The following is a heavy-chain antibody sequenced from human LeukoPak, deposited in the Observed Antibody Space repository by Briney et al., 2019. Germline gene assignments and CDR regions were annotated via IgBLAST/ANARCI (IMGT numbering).Heavy chain of an antibody. D-gene: IGHD3-10*01. CDR1: GFTFSSYA. Sequence: VGSLRLSCAASGFTFSSYAMSWVRQAPGKGLEWVSGISGSGGSTYYADSVKGRSITSRDNPKNTLYLQMNSLRAEDTAVYYCAKLAFVEFTDCWGQGTLVTVSS. V-gene: IGHV3-23*01. CDR3: AKLAFVEFTDC. J-gene: IGHJ4*02. CDR2: ISGSGGST.